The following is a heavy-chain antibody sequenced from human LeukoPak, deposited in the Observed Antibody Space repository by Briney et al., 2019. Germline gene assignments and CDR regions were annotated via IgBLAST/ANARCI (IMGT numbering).Heavy chain of an antibody. D-gene: IGHD4-11*01. CDR1: GFTFSGDA. CDR2: ISDSGGFT. CDR3: AKEDLYTGMDV. V-gene: IGHV3-23*01. Sequence: PGGSLRLSCAASGFTFSGDAMSWVRQAPGKGLKWVSAISDSGGFTYYADSVKGRFTISRDNSKNTVYLQMNSLRAEDTAVYYCAKEDLYTGMDVWGKGTTVTVSS. J-gene: IGHJ6*04.